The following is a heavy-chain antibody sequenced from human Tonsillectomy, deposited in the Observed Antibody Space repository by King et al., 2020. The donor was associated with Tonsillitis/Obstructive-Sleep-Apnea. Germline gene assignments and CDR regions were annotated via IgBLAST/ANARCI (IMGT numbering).Heavy chain of an antibody. Sequence: QLVQSGGGVVQPGRSLRLSCAASGFTFSSYGMHWVRQAPGKGLEWVAVIWYDGSNKYYADSVKGRFTISRDNSKNTLYLQMNSLRAEDTAVYYCARDDYGGDSGVDYWGQGTLVTVSS. CDR3: ARDDYGGDSGVDY. CDR2: IWYDGSNK. J-gene: IGHJ4*02. CDR1: GFTFSSYG. V-gene: IGHV3-33*01. D-gene: IGHD4-23*01.